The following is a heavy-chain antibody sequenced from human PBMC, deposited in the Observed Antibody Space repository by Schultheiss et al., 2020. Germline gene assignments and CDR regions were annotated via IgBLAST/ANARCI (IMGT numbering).Heavy chain of an antibody. CDR2: IYYSGRI. V-gene: IGHV4-34*11. D-gene: IGHD3-3*01. CDR3: ARECYDFWSGYGTDY. CDR1: GGSFSGYY. J-gene: IGHJ4*02. Sequence: SQTLSLTCAVYGGSFSGYYWGWIRQPPGKGLEWIGSIYYSGRIYNNPSLKSRVTISGDTSKNQFSLKLSSVTAADTAVYYCARECYDFWSGYGTDYWGQGTLVTVSS.